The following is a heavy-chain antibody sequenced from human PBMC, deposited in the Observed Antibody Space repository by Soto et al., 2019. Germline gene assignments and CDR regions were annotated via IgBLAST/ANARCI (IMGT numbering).Heavy chain of an antibody. J-gene: IGHJ5*02. D-gene: IGHD2-15*01. CDR3: ARMGHCSGGSCYSNWFDP. Sequence: SETLSLTCTVSGGSISSYYWSWIRQPPWKGLEWIGYIYYSGSTNYNPSLKSRVTISVDTSKNQFSLKLSSVTAADTAVYYCARMGHCSGGSCYSNWFDPWGQGTLVTVSS. CDR1: GGSISSYY. V-gene: IGHV4-59*01. CDR2: IYYSGST.